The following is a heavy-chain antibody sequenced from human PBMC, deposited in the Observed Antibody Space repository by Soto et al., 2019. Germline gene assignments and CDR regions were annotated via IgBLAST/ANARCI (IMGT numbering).Heavy chain of an antibody. CDR3: AREGYYSGSGTYSPPRYYGMDL. CDR1: GYTFSSYG. CDR2: ISDYNGNT. J-gene: IGHJ6*02. D-gene: IGHD3-10*01. Sequence: GASVKVSCKASGYTFSSYGLSWVRQAPGQGLEWMGWISDYNGNTHYAQKFQGRVIMTTDTSTRTAYMELRSLRSDDTAVYFCAREGYYSGSGTYSPPRYYGMDLRGQGTTVTVSS. V-gene: IGHV1-18*01.